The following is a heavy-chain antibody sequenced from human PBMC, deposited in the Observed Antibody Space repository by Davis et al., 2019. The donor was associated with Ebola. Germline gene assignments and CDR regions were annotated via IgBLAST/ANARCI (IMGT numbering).Heavy chain of an antibody. CDR3: ARGGYTGDYYYYMDV. CDR1: GYTFTSYG. Sequence: ASVKVSCKASGYTFTSYGISWVRQAPGQGLEWMGWINPNSGGTNYAQKFQGRVTMTRDTSISTAYMELSRLRSDDTAVYYCARGGYTGDYYYYMDVWGKGTTVTVSS. V-gene: IGHV1-2*02. J-gene: IGHJ6*03. D-gene: IGHD3-16*02. CDR2: INPNSGGT.